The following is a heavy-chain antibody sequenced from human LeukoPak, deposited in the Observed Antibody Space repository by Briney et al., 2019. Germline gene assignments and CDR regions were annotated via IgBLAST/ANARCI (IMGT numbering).Heavy chain of an antibody. J-gene: IGHJ4*02. D-gene: IGHD3-3*01. Sequence: PGGSLRLSCAASGFTLSSYSMNWVRQAPGKGLEWVSSISSSSSYIYYADSVKGRFTISRDNAKNSLYLQMNSLRAEDTAVYYCARQLYYDFWSGYYNYWGQGTLVTVSS. CDR1: GFTLSSYS. CDR2: ISSSSSYI. CDR3: ARQLYYDFWSGYYNY. V-gene: IGHV3-21*01.